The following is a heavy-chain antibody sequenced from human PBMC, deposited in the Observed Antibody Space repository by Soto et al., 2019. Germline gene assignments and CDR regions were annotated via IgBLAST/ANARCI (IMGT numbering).Heavy chain of an antibody. CDR2: INAGNGNT. D-gene: IGHD5-12*01. J-gene: IGHJ5*02. V-gene: IGHV1-3*01. CDR3: ARSGQRWLQSKPNWFDP. CDR1: GYTFTSYG. Sequence: ASVKVSCKASGYTFTSYGISWVRQAPGQRLEWMGWINAGNGNTKYSQKFQGRVTITRDTSASTAYMELSSLRSEDTAVYYCARSGQRWLQSKPNWFDPWGQGTLVTVSS.